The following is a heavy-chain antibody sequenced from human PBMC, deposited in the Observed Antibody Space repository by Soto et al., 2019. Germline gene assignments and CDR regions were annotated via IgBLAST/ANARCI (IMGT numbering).Heavy chain of an antibody. CDR2: IYYSGST. V-gene: IGHV4-39*07. CDR1: GGSINSSSYF. J-gene: IGHJ4*02. D-gene: IGHD1-26*01. Sequence: SETLSLTCSVSGGSINSSSYFWGWVRQPPGKGLEWIGSIYYSGSTYYNPSLRSRVSMSVDSSKNQISLKLSSVTAADTAVYYCATIVGANDYWGQGTLVTVSS. CDR3: ATIVGANDY.